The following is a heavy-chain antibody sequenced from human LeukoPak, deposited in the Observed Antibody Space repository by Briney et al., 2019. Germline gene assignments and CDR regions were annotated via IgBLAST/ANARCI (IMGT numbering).Heavy chain of an antibody. CDR1: GFTFDDFG. CDR3: AKDIGQWLVVFDY. V-gene: IGHV3-9*01. D-gene: IGHD6-19*01. CDR2: ISWNSGSI. Sequence: GGSLRLSCAASGFTFDDFGMSWVRQVPGKGLEWVSGISWNSGSIGYADSVKGRFTISRDNAKNSLYLQMNSLRAEDTALYYCAKDIGQWLVVFDYWGQGTLVTVSS. J-gene: IGHJ4*02.